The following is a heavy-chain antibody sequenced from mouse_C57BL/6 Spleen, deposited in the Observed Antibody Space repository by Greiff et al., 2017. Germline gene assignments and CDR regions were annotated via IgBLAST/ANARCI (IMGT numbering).Heavy chain of an antibody. CDR1: GYTFTSYW. CDR3: ARVYSNYLYAMDY. D-gene: IGHD2-5*01. CDR2: IDPSDSET. V-gene: IGHV1-52*01. Sequence: QVQLKQPGAELVRPGSSVKLSCKASGYTFTSYWMHWVKQRPIQGLEWIGNIDPSDSETHYNQKFKDKATLTVDKSSSTAYMQRSSLTSEDSAVYYCARVYSNYLYAMDYWGQGTSVTVSS. J-gene: IGHJ4*01.